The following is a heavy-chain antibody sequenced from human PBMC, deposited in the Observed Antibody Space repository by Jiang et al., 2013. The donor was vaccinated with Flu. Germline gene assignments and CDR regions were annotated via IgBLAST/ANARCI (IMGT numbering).Heavy chain of an antibody. D-gene: IGHD6-6*01. V-gene: IGHV1-69*01. CDR2: IVPVFGPA. CDR1: GGTFISNE. Sequence: AEVKKPGSSVRVSCKTFGGTFISNEISWLRQDPGQGLEWMGVIVPVFGPANHAQKFQDRVTITADEPTSTVYLDLASLRAEDTGIYYCARGGSSSKGYFDFWGRGTLVTVSS. CDR3: ARGGSSSKGYFDF. J-gene: IGHJ2*01.